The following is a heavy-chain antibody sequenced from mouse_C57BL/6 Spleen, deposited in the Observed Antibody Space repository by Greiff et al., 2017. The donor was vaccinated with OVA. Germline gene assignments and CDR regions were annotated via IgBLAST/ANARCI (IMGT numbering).Heavy chain of an antibody. CDR3: ARHASGSSFLDY. D-gene: IGHD1-1*01. V-gene: IGHV5-6*01. CDR2: ISSGGSYT. CDR1: GFTFSSYG. J-gene: IGHJ2*01. Sequence: EVMLVESGGDLVKPGGSLKLSCAASGFTFSSYGMSWVRQTPDKRLEWVATISSGGSYTYYPDSVKGRFTISRDNAKNTLYLQMSSLKSEDTAMYYCARHASGSSFLDYWGQGTTLTVSS.